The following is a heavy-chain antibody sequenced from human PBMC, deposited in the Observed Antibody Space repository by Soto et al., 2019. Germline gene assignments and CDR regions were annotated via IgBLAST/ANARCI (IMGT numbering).Heavy chain of an antibody. CDR1: GFTFSDYY. CDR3: AIDGTEYYGEDYDY. V-gene: IGHV3-11*01. Sequence: QVQLVESGGGLVKPGGSLRLSCATSGFTFSDYYMSWIRQAPGKGLEWVSYIGTRGNTKYYADSVRGRFTISRDNAKKSLYLQMNSLRADDTAVYYCAIDGTEYYGEDYDYWCQGIPVTVSS. J-gene: IGHJ4*02. D-gene: IGHD4-17*01. CDR2: IGTRGNTK.